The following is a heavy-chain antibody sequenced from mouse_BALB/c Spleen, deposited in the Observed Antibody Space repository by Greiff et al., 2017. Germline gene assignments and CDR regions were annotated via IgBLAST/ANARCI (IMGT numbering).Heavy chain of an antibody. CDR1: GFDFSRYW. CDR2: INPGSSTI. V-gene: IGHV4-2*02. Sequence: EVKLEESGGGLVQPGGSLNLSCAASGFDFSRYWMSWARQAPGKGQEWIGEINPGSSTINYTPSLKDKFIISRDNAKNTLYLQMSKVRSEDTALYYCARRAHYYGYAMDYWGQGTSVTVSS. CDR3: ARRAHYYGYAMDY. D-gene: IGHD1-2*01. J-gene: IGHJ4*01.